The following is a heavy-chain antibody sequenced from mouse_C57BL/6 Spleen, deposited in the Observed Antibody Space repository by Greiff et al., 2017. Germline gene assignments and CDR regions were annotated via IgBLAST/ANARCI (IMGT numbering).Heavy chain of an antibody. CDR2: IDPSDSYT. V-gene: IGHV1-69*01. CDR3: ARGGTWFAY. CDR1: GYTFTSYW. J-gene: IGHJ3*01. Sequence: QFQLQQPGAELVMPGASVKLSCKASGYTFTSYWMHWVKQRPGQGLEWIGEIDPSDSYTNYNQKFKGKSTLTVDKSSSTAYMQLSSLTSEDSAVYYCARGGTWFAYWGQGTLVTVSA.